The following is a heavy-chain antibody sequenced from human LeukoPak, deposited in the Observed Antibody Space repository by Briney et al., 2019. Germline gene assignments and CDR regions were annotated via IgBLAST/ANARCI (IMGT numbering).Heavy chain of an antibody. J-gene: IGHJ6*04. CDR2: ISYDGSNK. D-gene: IGHD6-13*01. CDR3: AKLVGSSPQYGMDA. CDR1: GFTFSSYG. Sequence: GGSLRLSCAASGFTFSSYGMHWVRQAPGKGLEWVAVISYDGSNKYYADSVKGRFTISRDNSKSTLYLQMNSLRAEDTAVYYCAKLVGSSPQYGMDAWGKGTTVTVSS. V-gene: IGHV3-30*18.